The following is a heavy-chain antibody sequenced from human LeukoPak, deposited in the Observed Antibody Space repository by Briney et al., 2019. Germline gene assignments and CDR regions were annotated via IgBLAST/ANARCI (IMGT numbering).Heavy chain of an antibody. Sequence: GAPVKVSCKASGYTFVSHGISWVRQAPGQGLEWMGWISVYNGNPNYAQKLQGRVTMTTDTSTSTAYMELRSLRSDDTAVYYCARDSYSGSWYESYYYYMDVWGKGTTVTVSS. D-gene: IGHD6-13*01. CDR1: GYTFVSHG. V-gene: IGHV1-18*01. CDR2: ISVYNGNP. J-gene: IGHJ6*03. CDR3: ARDSYSGSWYESYYYYMDV.